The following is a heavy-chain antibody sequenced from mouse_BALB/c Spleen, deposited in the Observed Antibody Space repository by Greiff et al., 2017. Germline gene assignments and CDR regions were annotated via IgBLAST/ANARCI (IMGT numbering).Heavy chain of an antibody. CDR1: GFTFSSYT. V-gene: IGHV5-6-4*01. CDR3: TRESYDGGFAY. D-gene: IGHD2-3*01. CDR2: ISSGGSYT. Sequence: DVMLVESGGGLVKPGGSLKLSCAASGFTFSSYTMSWVRQTPEKRLEWVATISSGGSYTYYPDSVKGRFTISRDNAKNTLYLQMSSLKSEDTAMYYCTRESYDGGFAYWGQGTLVTVSA. J-gene: IGHJ3*01.